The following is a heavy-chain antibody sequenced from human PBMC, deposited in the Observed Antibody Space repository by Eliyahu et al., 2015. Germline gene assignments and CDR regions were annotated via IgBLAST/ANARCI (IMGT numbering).Heavy chain of an antibody. CDR1: GGRFSTFA. J-gene: IGHJ4*02. CDR2: ILPIFDRP. Sequence: QVQLVQSGAXVKKPGSSVKVSCKTSGGRFSTFAIIWVRQAPGQGLEWMGGILPIFDRPNYAQNFQGRVTITADKSTSSAYMDLSSLTSDDTAVYFCAAKDYGDEFDYWGQGTLVTVSS. V-gene: IGHV1-69*06. CDR3: AAKDYGDEFDY. D-gene: IGHD4-17*01.